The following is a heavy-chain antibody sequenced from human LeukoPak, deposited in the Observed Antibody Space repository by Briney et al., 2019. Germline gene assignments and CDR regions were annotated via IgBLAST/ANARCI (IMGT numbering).Heavy chain of an antibody. V-gene: IGHV3-53*01. D-gene: IGHD1-26*01. J-gene: IGHJ3*02. CDR2: IYSDGTT. CDR1: GFIFSSYT. CDR3: ARGNDSGTYYGDAFDI. Sequence: GGSLRLSCAASGFIFSSYTMNWVRQAPGKGLEWVSVIYSDGTTYYADSLKGRFTLSRDNSKNTLYLQMNSLRADDTAVYHCARGNDSGTYYGDAFDIWGQGTMVTVSS.